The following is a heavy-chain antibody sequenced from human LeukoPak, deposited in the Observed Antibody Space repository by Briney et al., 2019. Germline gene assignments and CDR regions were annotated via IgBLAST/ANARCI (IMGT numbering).Heavy chain of an antibody. V-gene: IGHV1-46*01. CDR2: MSPSGSST. CDR3: ARAGVIADADY. Sequence: ASVKVSCKESGHTFTSYYIHWARQAPGQGLEWMSIMSPSGSSTSYAQKFKGRVTMTRDKSTSTVYMELSGLRSEDTAVYYCARAGVIADADYWGQGTLVTVSS. J-gene: IGHJ4*02. CDR1: GHTFTSYY. D-gene: IGHD3-16*02.